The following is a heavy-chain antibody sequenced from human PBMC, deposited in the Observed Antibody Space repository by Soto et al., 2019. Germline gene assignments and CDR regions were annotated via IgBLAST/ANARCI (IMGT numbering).Heavy chain of an antibody. D-gene: IGHD6-13*01. J-gene: IGHJ5*02. CDR3: ARLGIAAAGTHYWFDP. CDR2: INPNSGGT. V-gene: IGHV1-2*04. CDR1: GYTFTGYY. Sequence: ASVKVSCKASGYTFTGYYMHWVRQAPGQGLEWMGWINPNSGGTNYAQKFQGWVTMTRDTSISTAYMELSRLRSDDTAVYYCARLGIAAAGTHYWFDPWGQGTLVTVSS.